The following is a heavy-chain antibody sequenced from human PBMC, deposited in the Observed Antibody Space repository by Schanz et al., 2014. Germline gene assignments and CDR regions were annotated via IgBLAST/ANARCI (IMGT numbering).Heavy chain of an antibody. CDR3: ARVPEPGWFDP. J-gene: IGHJ5*02. V-gene: IGHV4-31*03. CDR1: GDSISSDAFY. CDR2: IYYSGGT. D-gene: IGHD1-26*01. Sequence: QVQLQESGPGLVEPSQTLSLTCTVSGDSISSDAFYWTWIRQHPGKGLEWVGYIYYSGGTYYNPSLKSRVSISLDPSKTQFFLNLNSLTAADTAVYYCARVPEPGWFDPWGQGTLXTVSS.